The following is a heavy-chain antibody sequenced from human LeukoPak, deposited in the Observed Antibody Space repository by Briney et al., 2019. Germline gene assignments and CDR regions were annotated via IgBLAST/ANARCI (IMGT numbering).Heavy chain of an antibody. CDR3: ARAGSGWSF. CDR1: GYSFTAFY. Sequence: GASLKLSSTASGYSFTAFYLHWLRQAVRQGLQWMGWIDPKSGTTKYSPRFQGRVTITGDTSTRTVYMEVTSLRFDDTAVYYCARAGSGWSFWGQGTLVTVSA. CDR2: IDPKSGTT. J-gene: IGHJ4*02. V-gene: IGHV1-2*02. D-gene: IGHD6-19*01.